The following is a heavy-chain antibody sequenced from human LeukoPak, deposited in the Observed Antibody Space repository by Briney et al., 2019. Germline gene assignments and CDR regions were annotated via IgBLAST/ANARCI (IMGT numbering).Heavy chain of an antibody. D-gene: IGHD6-6*01. CDR1: AATLSSYA. CDR2: TIPIFAIA. Sequence: SVTLSSQPSAATLSSYAISWVRQAPGQVLEWMGRTIPIFAIANHAKKFQGRVTITADKSTSTAYMDLSSLRSEGTAVYYCARDLSPIGSSSVWWFVPWGQGTLVTVSS. CDR3: ARDLSPIGSSSVWWFVP. J-gene: IGHJ5*02. V-gene: IGHV1-69*04.